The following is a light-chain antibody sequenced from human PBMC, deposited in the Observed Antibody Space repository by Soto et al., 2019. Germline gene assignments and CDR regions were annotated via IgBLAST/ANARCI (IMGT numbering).Light chain of an antibody. CDR2: DDS. CDR1: MNARKS. CDR3: QVWDSSGDRVV. J-gene: IGLJ2*01. V-gene: IGLV3-21*02. Sequence: SYELTQPPSVSVAPGQTARITCGGNMNARKSVHWYQQKPGQAPMVVVYDDSDRPSGIPERFSGSNSGNTATLTISGVEAGDEADYHCQVWDSSGDRVVFGGGTKLTVL.